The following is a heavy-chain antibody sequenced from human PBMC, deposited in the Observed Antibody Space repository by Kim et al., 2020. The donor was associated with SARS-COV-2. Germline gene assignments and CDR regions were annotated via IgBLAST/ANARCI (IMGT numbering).Heavy chain of an antibody. V-gene: IGHV5-10-1*01. CDR1: GYSFSTCW. CDR3: ARECEHSNYDMDV. D-gene: IGHD3-3*01. Sequence: GESLKISCENSGYSFSTCWISWVRQMPGKGLEWMGRIDPTDSETNYSPSFQGHVTISADKSINTAFLHWSSLKASDTAMYYCARECEHSNYDMDVWGQGTTVIVSS. CDR2: IDPTDSET. J-gene: IGHJ6*02.